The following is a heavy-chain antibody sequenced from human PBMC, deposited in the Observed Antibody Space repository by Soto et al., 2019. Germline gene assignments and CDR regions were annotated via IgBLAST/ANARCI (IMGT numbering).Heavy chain of an antibody. CDR2: IYWDDDK. CDR3: AHVYWAASGTRYYFDH. J-gene: IGHJ4*02. CDR1: GFSFSTSAVG. V-gene: IGHV2-5*02. Sequence: QITLTESGPTLVKPTQTLTLTCTFSGFSFSTSAVGVGWIRQPPGKALEFLALIYWDDDKRYRPSLKSKISITKDTSRNQWVLTMTDLDPEDTSTYYCAHVYWAASGTRYYFDHWGQGTLVTVSS. D-gene: IGHD6-13*01.